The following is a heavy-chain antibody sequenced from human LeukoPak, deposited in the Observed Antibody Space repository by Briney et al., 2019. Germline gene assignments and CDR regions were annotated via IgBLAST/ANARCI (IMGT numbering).Heavy chain of an antibody. CDR3: ASGYYGPFDY. CDR2: INHSGST. J-gene: IGHJ4*02. V-gene: IGHV4-34*01. Sequence: SETLSLTCAVYGGPFSGYYWSWIRQPPGKGLEWIGEINHSGSTNYNPSLKSRVTISVDKSKNQFSLKLSSVTAADTAVYYCASGYYGPFDYWGQGTLVTVSS. CDR1: GGPFSGYY. D-gene: IGHD3-10*01.